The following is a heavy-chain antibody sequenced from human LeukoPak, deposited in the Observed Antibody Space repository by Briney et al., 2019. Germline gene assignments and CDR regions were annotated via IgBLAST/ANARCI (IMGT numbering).Heavy chain of an antibody. V-gene: IGHV3-30*04. CDR3: ARVLSGRGSLYDYYYYMDV. CDR2: ISYDGSNK. D-gene: IGHD3-10*01. CDR1: GFTFSTYN. J-gene: IGHJ6*03. Sequence: PGGSLRLSCAASGFTFSTYNMHWVRQAPGKGLEWVAVISYDGSNKYYADSVKGRFTISRDNSKNGLYLQMNSLRAEDTAVYYCARVLSGRGSLYDYYYYMDVWGKGTTVTISS.